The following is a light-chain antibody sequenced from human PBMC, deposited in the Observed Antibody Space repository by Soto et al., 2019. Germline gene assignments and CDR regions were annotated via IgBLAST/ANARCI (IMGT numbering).Light chain of an antibody. Sequence: QSALTQPASVSGSPGQSITISCTGTSNDFGGYNHVSWYQQHPGKAPKLIIYEVSYRPSGVSNRFSGSKSGNTASLTISGLQAEDEADYYCNSYRSTDTVVFGGGTKLTVL. CDR1: SNDFGGYNH. J-gene: IGLJ2*01. CDR2: EVS. CDR3: NSYRSTDTVV. V-gene: IGLV2-14*01.